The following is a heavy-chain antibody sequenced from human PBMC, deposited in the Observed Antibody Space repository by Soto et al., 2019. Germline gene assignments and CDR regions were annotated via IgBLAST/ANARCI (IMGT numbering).Heavy chain of an antibody. Sequence: QVQLQESGPGLVKPSQTLSLTCTVSGGSNSSGDYYWSWIRQPPGKGLEWIGYIYYSGSTYYNPSLKSRVTISVDTSKNQFSLKLSSVTAADTAVYYCARDNILGILYGGMDVWGQGTTVTVSS. CDR1: GGSNSSGDYY. CDR2: IYYSGST. CDR3: ARDNILGILYGGMDV. V-gene: IGHV4-30-4*01. D-gene: IGHD3-3*01. J-gene: IGHJ6*02.